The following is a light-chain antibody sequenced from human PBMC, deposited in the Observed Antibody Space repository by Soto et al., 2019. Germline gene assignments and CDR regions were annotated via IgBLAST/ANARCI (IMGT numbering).Light chain of an antibody. V-gene: IGLV2-11*01. CDR1: SSDVGGYDY. CDR2: DVN. J-gene: IGLJ2*01. Sequence: QSVLTQPRSVSGSPGQSVTISCTGTSSDVGGYDYVSWYQQHPGKAPKLMIFDVNKRPSGVPDRFSGSKSGNTASLTSSGLQAEDEADYSCFSYAGSRVFGGGTKLTVL. CDR3: FSYAGSRV.